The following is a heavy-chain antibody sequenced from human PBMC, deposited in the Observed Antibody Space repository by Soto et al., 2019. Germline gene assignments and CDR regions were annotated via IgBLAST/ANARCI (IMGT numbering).Heavy chain of an antibody. CDR2: IWYDGSNK. CDR1: GFTFSSYG. Sequence: GGSLRLSCAASGFTFSSYGMHWVRQAPGKGLEWVAGIWYDGSNKYYADSVKGRFTISRDNSKNTRYLQMNSLRAEDPSVYNCARKSDPGKAALLRVPANDYYGMDFWGQGTLVTVSS. J-gene: IGHJ6*02. D-gene: IGHD2-2*01. CDR3: ARKSDPGKAALLRVPANDYYGMDF. V-gene: IGHV3-33*08.